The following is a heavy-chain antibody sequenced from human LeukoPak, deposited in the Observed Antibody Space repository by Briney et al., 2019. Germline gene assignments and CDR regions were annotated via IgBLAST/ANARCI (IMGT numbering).Heavy chain of an antibody. J-gene: IGHJ3*02. CDR2: ISGSGGST. Sequence: GGSLRLSCAASGFTFSSYAMSWVRQAQGKGLEWVSAISGSGGSTYYADSVKGRFTISRDNSKNTLYLQMNSLRAEDTAVYYCAKDRYTGAYYDFWSGQLDAFDIWGQGTMVTVSS. D-gene: IGHD3-3*01. V-gene: IGHV3-23*01. CDR3: AKDRYTGAYYDFWSGQLDAFDI. CDR1: GFTFSSYA.